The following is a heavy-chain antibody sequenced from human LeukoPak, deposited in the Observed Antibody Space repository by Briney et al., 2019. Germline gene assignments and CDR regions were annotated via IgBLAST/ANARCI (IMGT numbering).Heavy chain of an antibody. Sequence: SVKVSCKASGYTFTSYDINWVRQATGQGLEWMGGIIPIFGTANYAQKFQDRVTITADECTSTAYMELRSLRSEDTAIYYCASRLYCSNTRCRNFPFAYWGQGTLVTVSS. J-gene: IGHJ4*02. CDR3: ASRLYCSNTRCRNFPFAY. V-gene: IGHV1-69*13. CDR2: IIPIFGTA. CDR1: GYTFTSYD. D-gene: IGHD2-2*01.